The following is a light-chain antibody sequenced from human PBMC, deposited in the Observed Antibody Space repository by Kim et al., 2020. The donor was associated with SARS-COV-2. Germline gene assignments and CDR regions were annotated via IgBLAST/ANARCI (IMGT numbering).Light chain of an antibody. CDR2: LDSDGSH. J-gene: IGLJ3*02. Sequence: QLVLTQSPSASASLGASVKLTCTLSSGHSSYAIAWHQQQPEKGPRFLMKLDSDGSHNKGDGIPDRFSGSSSGAERYLTISSLQSEDEADCYCQTWDTGVRLFGGGTQLTVL. CDR3: QTWDTGVRL. CDR1: SGHSSYA. V-gene: IGLV4-69*01.